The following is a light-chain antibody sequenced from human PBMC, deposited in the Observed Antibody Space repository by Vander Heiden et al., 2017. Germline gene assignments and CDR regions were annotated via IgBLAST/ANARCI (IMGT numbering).Light chain of an antibody. J-gene: IGKJ4*01. V-gene: IGKV2-28*01. CDR3: MQSLQTPLT. Sequence: DIVMSQSPLPQPVTPGEPASISCRSSQSLLHSNGFNYLDWYLQKPGQSPQLLIFLGSNRASGVPDRISGSGSGTDFTLRISRVEPEDVGVYYCMQSLQTPLTFGGGTKVESK. CDR2: LGS. CDR1: QSLLHSNGFNY.